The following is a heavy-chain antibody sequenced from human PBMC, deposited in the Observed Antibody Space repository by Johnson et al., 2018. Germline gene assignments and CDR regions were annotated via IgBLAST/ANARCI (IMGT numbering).Heavy chain of an antibody. CDR3: GEEKNTYSSGPRPSYYYGMDV. D-gene: IGHD6-19*01. V-gene: IGHV1-69*01. CDR2: IIPIFGTA. J-gene: IGHJ6*02. Sequence: QVQLVQSGAEVKKPGSSVKVSCKASGGTFSSYAISWVRQAPGQGLEWMGGIIPIFGTANYAQKFQGRVTITADESTSTAYMELSSLRSEDTAVYYCGEEKNTYSSGPRPSYYYGMDVWGQGTTVTVSS. CDR1: GGTFSSYA.